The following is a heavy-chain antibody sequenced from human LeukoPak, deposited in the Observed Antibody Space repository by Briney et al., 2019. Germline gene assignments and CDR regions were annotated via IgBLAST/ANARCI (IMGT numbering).Heavy chain of an antibody. D-gene: IGHD5-12*01. CDR1: GYTFTGYY. J-gene: IGHJ4*02. CDR2: INPNSGGT. V-gene: IGHV1-2*02. CDR3: ARDPLYIWWLRTHPGQDYYFDY. Sequence: ASVKVSCKASGYTFTGYYMHGVRQAPGQGLEWMGWINPNSGGTNYAQKFQGRVTMTRETSISTAYMELSRLRSDDTAVYYCARDPLYIWWLRTHPGQDYYFDYWGQGTLVTVSS.